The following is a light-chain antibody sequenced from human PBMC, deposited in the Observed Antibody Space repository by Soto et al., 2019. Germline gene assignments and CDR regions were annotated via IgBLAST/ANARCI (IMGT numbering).Light chain of an antibody. CDR3: QQYDKWRT. CDR2: GAS. J-gene: IGKJ1*01. CDR1: QSVSSN. V-gene: IGKV3-15*01. Sequence: IIMKNSPATLSVSQGARAPLSCRASQSVSSNLAWYQQKPGQAPRLLIYGASTRATGIPARISGSGSGTEFTLTISSLQSEDFAVYYCQQYDKWRTFGQGA.